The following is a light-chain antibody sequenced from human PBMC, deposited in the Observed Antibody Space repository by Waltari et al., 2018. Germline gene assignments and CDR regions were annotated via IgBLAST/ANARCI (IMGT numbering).Light chain of an antibody. Sequence: IVLTKSPGTLSLSPGERATLSCRASQSVISSFLAWYQQKPGQAPRLLISKTSNRAAGIPDRFSGSGSGTDFTLTISRLEPEDFAVYYCQHYGNSPELTFGGGTKVEI. CDR1: QSVISSF. CDR3: QHYGNSPELT. V-gene: IGKV3-20*01. J-gene: IGKJ4*01. CDR2: KTS.